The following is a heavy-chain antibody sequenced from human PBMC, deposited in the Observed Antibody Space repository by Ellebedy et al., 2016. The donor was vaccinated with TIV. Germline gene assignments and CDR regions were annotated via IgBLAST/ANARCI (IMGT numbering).Heavy chain of an antibody. V-gene: IGHV4-4*07. D-gene: IGHD3-22*01. CDR1: GVSITSHF. CDR3: ARHGPQWFDAFDL. CDR2: LHPSGTP. Sequence: SETLSLTCADSGVSITSHFWTWIRQPAGGGLEWIGRLHPSGTPNYNPSLKSRVIMSRDTSKDQFSLKLSSVTAADTAVYYCARHGPQWFDAFDLWGQGTLVTVSS. J-gene: IGHJ3*01.